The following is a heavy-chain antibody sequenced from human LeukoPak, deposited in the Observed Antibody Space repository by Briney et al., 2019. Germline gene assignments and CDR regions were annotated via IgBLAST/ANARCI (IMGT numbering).Heavy chain of an antibody. J-gene: IGHJ6*02. CDR3: ARGVRQNPYGMDV. CDR2: IYYSGST. Sequence: SETLSLTCTVSGGSISSYYWSWIRQPPGKGLEWIGYIYYSGSTNYNPSLKSRVTISVDTSKNQFSLKLSSVTAADTAVYYCARGVRQNPYGMDVWGQGTTVTVSS. V-gene: IGHV4-59*01. CDR1: GGSISSYY. D-gene: IGHD1-1*01.